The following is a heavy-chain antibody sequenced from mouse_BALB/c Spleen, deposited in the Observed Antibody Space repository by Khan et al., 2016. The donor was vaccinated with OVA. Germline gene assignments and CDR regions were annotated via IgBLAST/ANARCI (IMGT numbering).Heavy chain of an antibody. D-gene: IGHD2-13*01. J-gene: IGHJ4*01. CDR1: GYNFTDYI. V-gene: IGHV1-62-2*01. CDR3: ARDGGYGDYDAMDY. CDR2: FDPGSGSI. Sequence: QVQLQQSGAGLVKPGASVKLSCKASGYNFTDYIIQWVKQRSGQGLEWIGWFDPGSGSIKYNEKIKDKATLTADKSSSTVYMELSRMTSEDSAVYVCARDGGYGDYDAMDYWGQGTSVTVSS.